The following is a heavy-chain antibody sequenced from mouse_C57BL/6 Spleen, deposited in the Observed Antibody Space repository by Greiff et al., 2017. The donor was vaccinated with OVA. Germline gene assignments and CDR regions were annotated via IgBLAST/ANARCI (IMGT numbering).Heavy chain of an antibody. CDR3: TRRSSGYFDY. D-gene: IGHD3-1*01. Sequence: QVQLKQSGAELARPGASVTLSCKASGYTFTDYEMHWVKQTPVHGLEWIGAIDPETGGTAYNQKFKGKAILTADKSSSTAYMELRSLTSEDSAVYYCTRRSSGYFDYWGQGTTLTVSS. V-gene: IGHV1-15*01. CDR1: GYTFTDYE. CDR2: IDPETGGT. J-gene: IGHJ2*01.